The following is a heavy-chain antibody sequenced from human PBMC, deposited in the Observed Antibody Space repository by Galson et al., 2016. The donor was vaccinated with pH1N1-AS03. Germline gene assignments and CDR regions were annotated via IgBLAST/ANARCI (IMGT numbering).Heavy chain of an antibody. J-gene: IGHJ4*02. D-gene: IGHD3-9*01. CDR3: ARHGRPHSGVLTALTAFDY. CDR2: IYYSGST. V-gene: IGHV4-59*08. Sequence: ETLSLTCTVSGGSFTSYYWSWIRQPPGKGLEWIGYIYYSGSTNYHPPLRSRLTISLDTSKNQISLELSSVTAADTAVYYCARHGRPHSGVLTALTAFDYWGPGALVTVSS. CDR1: GGSFTSYY.